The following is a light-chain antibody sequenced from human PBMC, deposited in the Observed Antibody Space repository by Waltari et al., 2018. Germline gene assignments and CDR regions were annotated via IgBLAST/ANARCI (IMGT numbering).Light chain of an antibody. V-gene: IGKV2-28*01. CDR2: LGS. J-gene: IGKJ2*01. Sequence: DIVMSQSPLSLPVTPGAPASISCRSSQCLLHSNGYNYLDWYLQKPGQSPQLLIYLGSNRASGVPDRFSGSGSGTDFTLNISRVEAEDVGVYYCMQALQTPAYTFGQGTKLEI. CDR3: MQALQTPAYT. CDR1: QCLLHSNGYNY.